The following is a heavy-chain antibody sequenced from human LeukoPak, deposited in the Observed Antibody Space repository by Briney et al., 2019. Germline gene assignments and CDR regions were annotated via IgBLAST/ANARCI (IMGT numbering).Heavy chain of an antibody. D-gene: IGHD3-22*01. V-gene: IGHV4-34*01. CDR1: GESLTGYY. CDR3: ARPARVWLSKDDYFDY. Sequence: SETLSLTCAVYGESLTGYYWSWIRQPPGKGLEWIGEIDHSGSTRCNPSLKSRVTISVDTSKNQFSLKLSSVTAADTAVYYCARPARVWLSKDDYFDYWGQGTLVTVSS. CDR2: IDHSGST. J-gene: IGHJ4*02.